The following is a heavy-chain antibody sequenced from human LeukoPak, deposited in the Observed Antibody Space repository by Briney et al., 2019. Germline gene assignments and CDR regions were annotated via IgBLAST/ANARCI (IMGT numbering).Heavy chain of an antibody. Sequence: SVKVSCKASGGTFSSYAISWVRQAPGQGLEWMGGIIPIFGTANYAQKFQGRVTITADESTSTAYMELSSLRSEDTAVYYCAKDLAPIVGATLYYYGMDVWGQGTTVTVSS. V-gene: IGHV1-69*13. CDR1: GGTFSSYA. CDR2: IIPIFGTA. D-gene: IGHD1-26*01. CDR3: AKDLAPIVGATLYYYGMDV. J-gene: IGHJ6*02.